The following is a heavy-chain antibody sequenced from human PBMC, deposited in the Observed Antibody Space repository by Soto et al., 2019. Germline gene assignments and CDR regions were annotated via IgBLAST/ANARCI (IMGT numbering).Heavy chain of an antibody. CDR1: GGTFSSYA. Sequence: QVQLVQSGAEVKKPGSSVKVSCKASGGTFSSYAISWVRQAPGQGLEWMGGIIPIFGTANYAQKFQGRVTINADESTSTAYMELSSLRSEDTAVYYCARNNGDSSSWAPWYYFDYWGQGTLVTVSS. CDR2: IIPIFGTA. D-gene: IGHD6-13*01. CDR3: ARNNGDSSSWAPWYYFDY. J-gene: IGHJ4*02. V-gene: IGHV1-69*01.